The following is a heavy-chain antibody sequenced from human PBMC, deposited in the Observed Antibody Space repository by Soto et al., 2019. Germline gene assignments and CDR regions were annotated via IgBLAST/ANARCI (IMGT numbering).Heavy chain of an antibody. Sequence: ASVKVSCKASGYTFTGHYMHWVRQAPGQGLEWMGWINPNSGGTNYAQKFQGRVTMTRDTSISTAYMELSRLRSDDTAVYYCARDPYYYDSSGSWGQGTLVTVSS. J-gene: IGHJ5*02. D-gene: IGHD3-22*01. CDR3: ARDPYYYDSSGS. CDR1: GYTFTGHY. CDR2: INPNSGGT. V-gene: IGHV1-2*02.